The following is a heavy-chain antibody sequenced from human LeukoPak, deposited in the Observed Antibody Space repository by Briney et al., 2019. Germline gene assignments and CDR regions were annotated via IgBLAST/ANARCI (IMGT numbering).Heavy chain of an antibody. CDR2: IYYSGST. J-gene: IGHJ2*01. CDR3: ARHRPTAPPNYWYFDL. D-gene: IGHD6-6*01. CDR1: GGSISSGGYY. Sequence: PSETLSLTCTVSGGSISSGGYYWSWIRQHPGKGLEWIGYIYYSGSTNYNPSLKSRVTISVDTSKNQFSLKLSSVTAADTAVYYCARHRPTAPPNYWYFDLWGRGTLVTVSS. V-gene: IGHV4-61*08.